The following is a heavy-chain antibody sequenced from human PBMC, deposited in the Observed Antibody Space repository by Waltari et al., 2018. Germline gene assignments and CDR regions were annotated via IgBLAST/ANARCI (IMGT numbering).Heavy chain of an antibody. D-gene: IGHD1-7*01. CDR1: GFTFSSYP. J-gene: IGHJ4*02. CDR3: AGENWNYDLNFDY. Sequence: QVQLVESGGGVVQPGRSLRRSCAASGFTFSSYPMHWVRQAPGEGREWVAVISYDGSNKYYADSVKGRFTISRDKSKNTLYLQMNSLRAEDTAVYYCAGENWNYDLNFDYWGQGTLVTVSS. V-gene: IGHV3-30-3*01. CDR2: ISYDGSNK.